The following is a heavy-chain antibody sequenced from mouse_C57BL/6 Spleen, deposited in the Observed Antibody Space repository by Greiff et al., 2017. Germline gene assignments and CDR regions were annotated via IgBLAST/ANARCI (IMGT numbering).Heavy chain of an antibody. CDR3: ARGGELGGYFDV. Sequence: EVQVVESGGGLVKPGGSLKLSCAASGFTFSSYAMSWVRQTPEKRLEWVATISDGGSYTYYPDNVKGRFTISRDNAKNNLYLQMSQLKSEDTAMYDWARGGELGGYFDVWGTGTTVTVSS. J-gene: IGHJ1*03. V-gene: IGHV5-4*01. D-gene: IGHD4-1*01. CDR2: ISDGGSYT. CDR1: GFTFSSYA.